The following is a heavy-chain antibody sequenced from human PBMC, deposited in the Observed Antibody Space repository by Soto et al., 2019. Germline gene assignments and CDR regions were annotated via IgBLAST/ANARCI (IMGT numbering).Heavy chain of an antibody. CDR1: GFTFSSYA. J-gene: IGHJ4*02. CDR2: ISGSGGST. D-gene: IGHD3-3*01. CDR3: AKADYYDFWTGYSYYFDY. V-gene: IGHV3-23*01. Sequence: PGGSLRLSCAASGFTFSSYAMSWVRQAPGKGLEWVSVISGSGGSTYYADSVKGRFSISRDNSKNTLYLQMNSLRAEDTAVYYCAKADYYDFWTGYSYYFDYWGQGTLVTVSS.